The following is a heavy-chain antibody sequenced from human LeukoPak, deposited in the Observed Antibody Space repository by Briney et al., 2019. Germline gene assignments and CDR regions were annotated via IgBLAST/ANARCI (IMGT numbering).Heavy chain of an antibody. CDR1: GGSISSYY. Sequence: SETLSLTCTVSGGSISSYYWSWIRQPAGKGLEWIGRIYTSGSTNYNPSLKSRVTMSVDTSKNQFSPKLSSVTAADTAVYYCAREGSRIVATAGYYYYYGMDVWGQGTTVTVSS. D-gene: IGHD5-12*01. CDR2: IYTSGST. V-gene: IGHV4-4*07. J-gene: IGHJ6*02. CDR3: AREGSRIVATAGYYYYYGMDV.